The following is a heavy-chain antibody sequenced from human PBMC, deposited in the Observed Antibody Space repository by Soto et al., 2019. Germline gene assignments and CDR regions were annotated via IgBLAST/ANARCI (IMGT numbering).Heavy chain of an antibody. D-gene: IGHD6-13*01. CDR2: ISYDGSNK. J-gene: IGHJ3*02. Sequence: GESLKISCAASGFTFSSYAMHWVRQAPGKGLEWVAVISYDGSNKYYADSVKGRFTISRDNSKNTLYLQMNSLRAEDTAVYYCARERAAAGVAFDIWGQGTMVTVSS. CDR1: GFTFSSYA. CDR3: ARERAAAGVAFDI. V-gene: IGHV3-30-3*01.